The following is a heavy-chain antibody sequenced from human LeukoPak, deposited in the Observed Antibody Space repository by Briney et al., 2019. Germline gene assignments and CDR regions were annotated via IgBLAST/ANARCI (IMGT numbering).Heavy chain of an antibody. CDR2: TYYISKWYS. CDR3: AAWHNELRYFDS. CDR1: GDSVSSNSVA. V-gene: IGHV6-1*01. D-gene: IGHD1/OR15-1a*01. J-gene: IGHJ4*02. Sequence: SQTLSLTCAISGDSVSSNSVAWDWIRQSPSKGLEWLGRTYYISKWYSEYEESVKSRITINPDPSKKQFSLQLNSVTPEDTAVYYCAAWHNELRYFDSWGQGTLVTVSS.